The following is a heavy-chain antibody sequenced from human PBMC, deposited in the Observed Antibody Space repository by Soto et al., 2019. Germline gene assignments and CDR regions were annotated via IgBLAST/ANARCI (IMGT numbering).Heavy chain of an antibody. D-gene: IGHD6-19*01. Sequence: GGSLRLSCAAAGFNFRSYSMNWVRQAPGKGLEWVSYISSSSSTIYYADSVKGRFTISRDNAKNSLYLQMNSLRDEDTAVYYCARERAVGIAVALNWFDPWGQGTLVTVS. J-gene: IGHJ5*02. CDR2: ISSSSSTI. CDR3: ARERAVGIAVALNWFDP. V-gene: IGHV3-48*02. CDR1: GFNFRSYS.